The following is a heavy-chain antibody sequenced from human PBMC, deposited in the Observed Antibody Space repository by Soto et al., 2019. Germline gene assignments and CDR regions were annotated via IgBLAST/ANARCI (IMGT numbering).Heavy chain of an antibody. CDR1: GYTFTAQY. CDR2: INPTTGAT. Sequence: ASVKVSCKASGYTFTAQYLHWVRKAPGEGLEWMGWINPTTGATRYAQKFQGRVTMNRDTSMSTDYLEVRSLRPDDTAVYYCAKGDSSWVSWFDPWGQGTLVTVSS. CDR3: AKGDSSWVSWFDP. D-gene: IGHD6-19*01. J-gene: IGHJ5*02. V-gene: IGHV1-2*02.